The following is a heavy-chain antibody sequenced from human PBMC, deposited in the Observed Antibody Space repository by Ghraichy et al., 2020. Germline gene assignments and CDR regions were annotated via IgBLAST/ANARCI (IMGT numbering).Heavy chain of an antibody. D-gene: IGHD4-17*01. J-gene: IGHJ4*02. CDR2: ISGSGGAT. V-gene: IGHV3-23*01. Sequence: LSLTCAASGFTFSTYAMSWVRQAPGKGLEWVSSISGSGGATYYADSVKGRFSISRENSQNTANLQMNSLRAEATAVYFCAKDLLSARDSGDPFEYWGQGTLVNVSS. CDR1: GFTFSTYA. CDR3: AKDLLSARDSGDPFEY.